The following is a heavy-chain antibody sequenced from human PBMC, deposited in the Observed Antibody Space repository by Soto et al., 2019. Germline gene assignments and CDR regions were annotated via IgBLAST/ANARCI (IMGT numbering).Heavy chain of an antibody. CDR1: GFTFSAYG. J-gene: IGHJ4*02. CDR2: IWYNGRNQ. CDR3: ARDETGPMTTGTSCPDY. Sequence: QVQLVESGGGVVQPGRSLRLSCVASGFTFSAYGMHWVRQAPGKGLEWVAVIWYNGRNQHYADSVMGRFTISRDNSKNPLVLQMNSLRAEETAVYYCARDETGPMTTGTSCPDYWGQGTLVTVSS. D-gene: IGHD4-17*01. V-gene: IGHV3-33*01.